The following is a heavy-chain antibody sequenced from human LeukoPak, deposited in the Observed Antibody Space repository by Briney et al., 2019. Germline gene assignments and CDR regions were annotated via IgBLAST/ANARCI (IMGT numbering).Heavy chain of an antibody. J-gene: IGHJ4*02. CDR2: INPNSGGT. V-gene: IGHV1-2*02. D-gene: IGHD3-10*01. CDR3: ARPSITMVRGVRDFLDY. Sequence: GASVKVSCKASGYTFTGYHMHWVRQAPGQGLEWMGWINPNSGGTNYAQKFQGRVTMTRDTSISTAYMELSRLRSDDTAVYYCARPSITMVRGVRDFLDYWGQGTLVTVSS. CDR1: GYTFTGYH.